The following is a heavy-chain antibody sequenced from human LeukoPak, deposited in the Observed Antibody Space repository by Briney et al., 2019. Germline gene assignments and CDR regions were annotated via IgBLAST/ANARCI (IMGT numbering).Heavy chain of an antibody. V-gene: IGHV5-51*01. CDR1: GYSFTSYW. Sequence: GESLKISCKGSGYSFTSYWIGWVRQMPGKGLECMGIIYPGDSDTRYSPSFQGQVTLSADKSISTAYRQWSSLMASDTAMYYCARGNWNYFYFDYWGQGTLVTVSS. D-gene: IGHD1-7*01. CDR2: IYPGDSDT. J-gene: IGHJ4*02. CDR3: ARGNWNYFYFDY.